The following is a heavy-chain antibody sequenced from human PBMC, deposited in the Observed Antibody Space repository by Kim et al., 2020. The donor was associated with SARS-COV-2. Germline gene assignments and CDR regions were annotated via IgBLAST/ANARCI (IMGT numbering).Heavy chain of an antibody. D-gene: IGHD1-1*01. CDR2: INHSGST. CDR1: GGSFSGYY. J-gene: IGHJ5*02. CDR3: ARVRPPTGWNSKKRGGWFDP. V-gene: IGHV4-34*01. Sequence: SETLSLTCAVYGGSFSGYYWSWIRQPPGKGLEWIGEINHSGSTNYNPSLKSRVTISVDTSKNQFSLKLSSVTAADTAVYYCARVRPPTGWNSKKRGGWFDPWGQGTLVTVSS.